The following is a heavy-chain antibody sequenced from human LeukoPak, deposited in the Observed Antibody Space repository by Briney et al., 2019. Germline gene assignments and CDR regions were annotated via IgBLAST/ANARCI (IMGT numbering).Heavy chain of an antibody. CDR2: IYYSGST. V-gene: IGHV4-39*07. Sequence: PSETLSLTCTVSGGSISSSSYYWGWIRQPPGKGLEWIGSIYYSGSTYYNPSLKSRVTISVDTSKNQFSLKLSSVTAADTAVYYCARDSHDILTGFNYWGQGTLVTVSS. CDR3: ARDSHDILTGFNY. CDR1: GGSISSSSYY. D-gene: IGHD3-9*01. J-gene: IGHJ4*02.